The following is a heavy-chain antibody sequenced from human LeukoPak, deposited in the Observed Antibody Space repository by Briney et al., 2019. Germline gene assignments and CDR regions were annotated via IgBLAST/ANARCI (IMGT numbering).Heavy chain of an antibody. CDR2: IIPIFGTA. Sequence: GASVKVSCKASGGTFSSYAISWVRQAPGQGLEWMGGIIPIFGTANYAQKFQGRVTITTDESTSTAYMELSSLRSEDTAVYYCARDSNWNYVHWFDPWGQGTLVTVSS. J-gene: IGHJ5*02. V-gene: IGHV1-69*05. CDR1: GGTFSSYA. D-gene: IGHD1-7*01. CDR3: ARDSNWNYVHWFDP.